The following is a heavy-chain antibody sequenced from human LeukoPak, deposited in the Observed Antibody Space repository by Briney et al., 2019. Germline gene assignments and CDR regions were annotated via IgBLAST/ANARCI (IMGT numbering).Heavy chain of an antibody. CDR3: TLTKGYSSSLSLDY. D-gene: IGHD6-6*01. CDR2: INNDGSST. CDR1: GFTFSTYW. Sequence: GGSLRLSCAASGFTFSTYWMHWVRQAPGKGLVWVSRINNDGSSTSYADSVKGRFTISRDSAKNTLYLQMNSLRAEDTAVYYCTLTKGYSSSLSLDYWGQGTLVTVSS. V-gene: IGHV3-74*01. J-gene: IGHJ4*02.